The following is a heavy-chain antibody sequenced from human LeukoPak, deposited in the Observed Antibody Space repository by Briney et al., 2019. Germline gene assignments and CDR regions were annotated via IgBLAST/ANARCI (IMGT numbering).Heavy chain of an antibody. CDR3: ARGVRGVVPHYYYCMDV. Sequence: SETLSLTCTVSGGSISSGDYYWSWIRQPPGKGLEWIGYIYYSGSTYYNPSLKSRVTISVDTSKNQFSLKLSSVTAADTAVYYCARGVRGVVPHYYYCMDVWGKGTTVTVSS. J-gene: IGHJ6*03. V-gene: IGHV4-30-4*08. CDR1: GGSISSGDYY. CDR2: IYYSGST. D-gene: IGHD3-3*01.